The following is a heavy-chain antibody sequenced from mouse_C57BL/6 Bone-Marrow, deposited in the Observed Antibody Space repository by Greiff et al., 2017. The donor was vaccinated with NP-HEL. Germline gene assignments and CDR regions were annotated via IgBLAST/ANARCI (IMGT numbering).Heavy chain of an antibody. V-gene: IGHV2-6*01. D-gene: IGHD2-2*01. CDR1: GFSLTSYC. CDR2: IWGVGST. J-gene: IGHJ3*01. CDR3: AAGGYPAWFAY. Sequence: QVQLKQSGPGLVAPSQSLSITCTVSGFSLTSYCVDWVRQSPGKGLEWLGVIWGVGSTNYNSALKSRLSISKDNSKSQVFLKMNSLQTDDTAMYYCAAGGYPAWFAYWGQGTLVTVSA.